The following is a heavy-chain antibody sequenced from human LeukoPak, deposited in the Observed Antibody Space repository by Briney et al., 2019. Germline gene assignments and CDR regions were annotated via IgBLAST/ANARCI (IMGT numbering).Heavy chain of an antibody. J-gene: IGHJ4*02. D-gene: IGHD6-19*01. CDR2: FSGSGDST. Sequence: GGSLRLSCAASGFTFSSYAMSWVRQPPGKGLEWVSGFSGSGDSTKYADSVKGRFTISRDTSKNTLYLQMNSLRADDTAVYYCAKDALVSVAGLFDYWGQGTLVTVSS. CDR3: AKDALVSVAGLFDY. V-gene: IGHV3-23*01. CDR1: GFTFSSYA.